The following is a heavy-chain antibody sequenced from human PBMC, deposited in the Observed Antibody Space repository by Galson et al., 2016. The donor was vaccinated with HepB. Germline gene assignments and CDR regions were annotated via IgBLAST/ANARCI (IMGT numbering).Heavy chain of an antibody. CDR1: GFTVSTNY. D-gene: IGHD7-27*01. CDR3: ARAWGNYGMDV. Sequence: SLRLSCAASGFTVSTNYMSWVRQAPGKGLEWVSVIYSSGSRYYADSVKGRFTFSRDNSKNTLYLQMNSLRAEDTAVYYCARAWGNYGMDVWGQGTTVTVSS. J-gene: IGHJ6*02. CDR2: IYSSGSR. V-gene: IGHV3-53*01.